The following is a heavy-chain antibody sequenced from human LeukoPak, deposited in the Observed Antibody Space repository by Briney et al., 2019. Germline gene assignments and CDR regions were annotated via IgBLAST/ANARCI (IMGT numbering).Heavy chain of an antibody. D-gene: IGHD6-6*01. CDR3: ARSSSSIGGVYYYYMDV. CDR1: GFTFSSYS. CDR2: ISSSSSYI. J-gene: IGHJ6*03. Sequence: GGSLRLSCAASGFTFSSYSMNWVRQAPGKGLEWVSSISSSSSYIYYADSVKGRFTISRDNAKNSLYLQMNSLRAEDTAVYYCARSSSSIGGVYYYYMDVWGKGTRSPSP. V-gene: IGHV3-21*01.